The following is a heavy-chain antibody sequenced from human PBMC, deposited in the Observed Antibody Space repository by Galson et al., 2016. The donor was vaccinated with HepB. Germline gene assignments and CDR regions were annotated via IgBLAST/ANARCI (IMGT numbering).Heavy chain of an antibody. D-gene: IGHD2-21*02. Sequence: QSGAEVKKPGESLRISCEGSGYSFTTYWIGWVRQMPGKGLEWMGIIYPGDSDTRYSPSFQGQVTFSVDTSINTAYLQWSSLKASDTAMYYCARQGPCCGGDYLHPVNYWGQGTLVTVSS. CDR3: ARQGPCCGGDYLHPVNY. V-gene: IGHV5-51*01. CDR1: GYSFTTYW. J-gene: IGHJ4*02. CDR2: IYPGDSDT.